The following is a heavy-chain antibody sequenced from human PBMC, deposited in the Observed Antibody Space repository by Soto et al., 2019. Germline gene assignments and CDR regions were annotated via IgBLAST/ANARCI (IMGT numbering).Heavy chain of an antibody. V-gene: IGHV1-46*01. Sequence: ASVKVSCKASGYTFTSYYMHWVRQAPGQGLEWMGIINPSGGSTSYAQKFQGRVTMTRDTSTSTVYMELSSLRSEDTAVYYCARVLEDCYDSSGYDYWGQGTLVTVSS. CDR2: INPSGGST. D-gene: IGHD3-22*01. J-gene: IGHJ4*02. CDR1: GYTFTSYY. CDR3: ARVLEDCYDSSGYDY.